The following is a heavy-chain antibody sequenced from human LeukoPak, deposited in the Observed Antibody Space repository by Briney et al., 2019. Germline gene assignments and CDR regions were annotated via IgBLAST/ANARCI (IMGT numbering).Heavy chain of an antibody. J-gene: IGHJ5*02. D-gene: IGHD2-8*02. CDR3: ARVPLYWQDPFDL. V-gene: IGHV4-34*01. CDR1: GGSFSGYY. Sequence: PSETLSLTCGVYGGSFSGYYWSWIRQPPGKGLEWIGEVSQTGSGRTNYNPSLKSRVTISADASKNQFALELTSVTAADTAMHYCARVPLYWQDPFDLWGQGTLVTVS. CDR2: VSQTGSGRT.